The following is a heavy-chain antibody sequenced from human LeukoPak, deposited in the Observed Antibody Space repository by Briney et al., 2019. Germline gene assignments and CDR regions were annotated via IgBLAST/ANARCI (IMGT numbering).Heavy chain of an antibody. D-gene: IGHD6-13*01. V-gene: IGHV3-7*04. J-gene: IGHJ4*02. Sequence: GGSLRLSCVASGFIFSNYWMSWVRQPPGKGLEWVANIKQDGSEVHNVDSVKGRFTISRDNAKNSLFLQMNSPRAEDTAVYYCARIGYSSSSSDYWGQGTLVTVSS. CDR3: ARIGYSSSSSDY. CDR1: GFIFSNYW. CDR2: IKQDGSEV.